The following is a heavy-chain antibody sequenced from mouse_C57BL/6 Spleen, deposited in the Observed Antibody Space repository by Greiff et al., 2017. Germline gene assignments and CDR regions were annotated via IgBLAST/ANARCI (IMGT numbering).Heavy chain of an antibody. V-gene: IGHV1-39*01. J-gene: IGHJ4*01. CDR2: INPNYGTT. CDR3: ARGHYGSSYLYAMDY. Sequence: EVKLMESGPELVKPGASVKISCKASGYSFTDYNMNWVKQSNGKSLEWIGVINPNYGTTSYNQKFKGKATLTVDQSSSTAYMQLNSLTSEDSAVYYCARGHYGSSYLYAMDYWGQGTSVTVSS. CDR1: GYSFTDYN. D-gene: IGHD1-1*01.